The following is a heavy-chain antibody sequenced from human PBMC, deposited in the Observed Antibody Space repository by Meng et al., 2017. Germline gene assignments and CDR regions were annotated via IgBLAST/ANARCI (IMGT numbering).Heavy chain of an antibody. CDR3: ATTLNYDFWSGFYY. CDR2: INAGNGDT. V-gene: IGHV1-3*01. D-gene: IGHD3-3*01. Sequence: SGHTFPGYHMHCGPQAPGQGLELMGWINAGNGDTKFSQKFQGRVSISRDTSASTAYMELRSLRFEDTAVYYCATTLNYDFWSGFYYWGQGTLVTVSS. J-gene: IGHJ4*02. CDR1: GHTFPGYH.